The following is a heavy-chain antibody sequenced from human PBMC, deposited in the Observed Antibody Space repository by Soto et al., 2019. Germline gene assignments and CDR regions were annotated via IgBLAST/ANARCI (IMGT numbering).Heavy chain of an antibody. V-gene: IGHV4-4*02. CDR2: IYHSEST. D-gene: IGHD3-22*01. J-gene: IGHJ4*02. CDR1: GGSISSSNW. CDR3: AGGYDSSSPFDY. Sequence: PSETLSLTCAVSGGSISSSNWWSWVRQPPGKGLEWIGKIYHSESTNFNPSLKSRVTMSIDKSKNQFSLKLVSVTAAATAIYYCAGGYDSSSPFDYWGQGTLVTV.